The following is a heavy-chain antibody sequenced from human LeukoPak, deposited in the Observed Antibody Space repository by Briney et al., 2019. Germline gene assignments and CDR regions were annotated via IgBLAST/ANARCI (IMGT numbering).Heavy chain of an antibody. D-gene: IGHD1-14*01. CDR3: ARGRALGVYNYFDY. CDR2: INHSGST. Sequence: PSETLSLTCAVYGGSFSGYYWSWIRQPPGKGLEWIGEINHSGSTNYNPSLKSRVTISVDTSKNQFSLKLSSVTAADTAVYSCARGRALGVYNYFDYWGQGTLVTVSS. CDR1: GGSFSGYY. V-gene: IGHV4-34*01. J-gene: IGHJ4*02.